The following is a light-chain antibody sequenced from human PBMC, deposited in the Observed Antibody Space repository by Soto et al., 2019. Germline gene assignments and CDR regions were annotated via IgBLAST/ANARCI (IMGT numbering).Light chain of an antibody. J-gene: IGLJ2*01. CDR2: YDD. V-gene: IGLV1-36*01. Sequence: QAVVTQPPSVSEAPRQRVTISCSGSSSNIEKNAVHWYQQFPGEPPKLLIYYDDLLPAGVSDRFSGSKSGTSASLAISGLQSEDEADYYCATWDDNVNGPVFGGGTKLTVL. CDR1: SSNIEKNA. CDR3: ATWDDNVNGPV.